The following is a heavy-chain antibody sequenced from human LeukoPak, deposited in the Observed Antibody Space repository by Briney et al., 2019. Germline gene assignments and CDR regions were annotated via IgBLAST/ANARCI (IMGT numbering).Heavy chain of an antibody. CDR2: IKPDGSER. CDR1: GLTFIDSW. J-gene: IGHJ4*02. Sequence: GGSLRLSCSASGLTFIDSWMDWVRRAPGKGLEWVANIKPDGSERHYVDSVKGRFTISRDNARNFLYLQMNSLRAEDTAVYYCSDTLDYWGQGTLVTVSS. V-gene: IGHV3-7*02. CDR3: SDTLDY. D-gene: IGHD2-15*01.